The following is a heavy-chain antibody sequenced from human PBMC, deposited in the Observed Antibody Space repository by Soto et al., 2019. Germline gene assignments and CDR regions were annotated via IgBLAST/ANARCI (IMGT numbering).Heavy chain of an antibody. CDR2: ISAYNGNT. CDR1: GYTFTSYG. Sequence: ASVKVSCKASGYTFTSYGISWVRQAPGQGLEWMGWISAYNGNTNYAQKLQGRVTMTTDTSTSTAYMELRSLRSDDTAVYYCARDPRSVTGDLYYDYYGMDVWGQGTTVTVSS. D-gene: IGHD7-27*01. J-gene: IGHJ6*02. CDR3: ARDPRSVTGDLYYDYYGMDV. V-gene: IGHV1-18*04.